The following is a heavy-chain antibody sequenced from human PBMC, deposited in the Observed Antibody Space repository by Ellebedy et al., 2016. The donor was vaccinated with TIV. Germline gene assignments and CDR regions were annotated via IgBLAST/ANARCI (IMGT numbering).Heavy chain of an antibody. V-gene: IGHV4-39*01. D-gene: IGHD3-10*01. J-gene: IGHJ6*02. Sequence: SETLSLXXTGSGDSITSSTYYWGWIRQPPGKGLEWIGSIYYSGSTHYNPSLKSRVIISVDTSKNQFSLKLSSVTAADTAVYYCATSSVSGYYYYGVDVWGQGTTVTVSS. CDR1: GDSITSSTYY. CDR3: ATSSVSGYYYYGVDV. CDR2: IYYSGST.